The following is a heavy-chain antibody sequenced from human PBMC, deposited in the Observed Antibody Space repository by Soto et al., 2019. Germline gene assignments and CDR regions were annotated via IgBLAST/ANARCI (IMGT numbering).Heavy chain of an antibody. CDR3: ARGMNPQDY. Sequence: SETLSLTCNVSGFSISSGFYWGWVRQPPGKGLEWIGAIYHSGTTYFHPSLKSRVTMAIDTSKNQFSLSLASVAAADTAMYYCARGMNPQDYWGQGTLVTVSS. J-gene: IGHJ4*02. V-gene: IGHV4-38-2*02. D-gene: IGHD6-13*01. CDR1: GFSISSGFY. CDR2: IYHSGTT.